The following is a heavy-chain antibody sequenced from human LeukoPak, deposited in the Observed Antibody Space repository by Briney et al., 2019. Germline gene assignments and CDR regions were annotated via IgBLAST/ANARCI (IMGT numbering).Heavy chain of an antibody. D-gene: IGHD6-19*01. J-gene: IGHJ6*02. Sequence: SQTLSLICAISGDSVSSNSAAWNWIRQSPSRGLEWLGRTYYWSKWYNHYAVSVKSRITINPDTSKNQFSLQLNSVTPEDTAVYYCARIAVAGKGVDYYYGMDVWGQGTTVTVSS. CDR1: GDSVSSNSAA. V-gene: IGHV6-1*01. CDR3: ARIAVAGKGVDYYYGMDV. CDR2: TYYWSKWYN.